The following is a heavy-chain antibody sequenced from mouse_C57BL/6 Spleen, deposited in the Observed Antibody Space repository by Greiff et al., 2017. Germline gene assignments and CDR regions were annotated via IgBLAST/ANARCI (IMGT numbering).Heavy chain of an antibody. Sequence: VKLVESGPELVKPGASVKISCKASGYAFSSSWMNWVKQRPGKGLEWIGRIYPGDGDTNYNGKFKGTATLTADKSSSTAYMQLSSLTSEDSAVYFCARGNYYGNPYYFDYWGQGTTLTVSS. J-gene: IGHJ2*01. V-gene: IGHV1-82*01. CDR1: GYAFSSSW. D-gene: IGHD2-1*01. CDR3: ARGNYYGNPYYFDY. CDR2: IYPGDGDT.